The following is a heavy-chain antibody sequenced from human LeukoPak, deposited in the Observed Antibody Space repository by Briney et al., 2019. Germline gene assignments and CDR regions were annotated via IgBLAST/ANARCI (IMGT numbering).Heavy chain of an antibody. CDR2: ISWNSGSI. CDR3: AKDMGGLLGAAAGIGV. CDR1: GFTFDDYA. J-gene: IGHJ4*02. D-gene: IGHD6-13*01. V-gene: IGHV3-9*03. Sequence: GRSLRLSCAASGFTFDDYAMHWVRQAPGKGLEWVSGISWNSGSIGYADSVKGRFTISRDNAKNSLYLQMNSLRAEDMALYYCAKDMGGLLGAAAGIGVWGQGTLVTVSS.